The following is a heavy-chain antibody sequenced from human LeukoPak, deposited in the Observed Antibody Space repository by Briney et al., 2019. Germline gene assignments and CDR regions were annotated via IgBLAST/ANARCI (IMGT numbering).Heavy chain of an antibody. V-gene: IGHV4-59*08. D-gene: IGHD2-15*01. Sequence: PLESPSLTRTVSGGSLSSYYSSWIRQPPREGLERIGYIYYSGSTNYNPSLKSRVTISVDTSKNQFSLKLSSVTAADTPVYYCARLTAWTTPNFDFWGQGTLVTVSS. CDR2: IYYSGST. J-gene: IGHJ4*02. CDR1: GGSLSSYY. CDR3: ARLTAWTTPNFDF.